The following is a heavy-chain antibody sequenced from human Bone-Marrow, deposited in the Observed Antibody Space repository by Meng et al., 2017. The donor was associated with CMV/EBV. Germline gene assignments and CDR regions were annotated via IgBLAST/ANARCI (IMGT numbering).Heavy chain of an antibody. CDR1: GGSITSSSYY. Sequence: SETLSFTCTVSGGSITSSSYYWGWIRQPPGKGLEWIGEIHHSGSTYYNPSLKSRVTISVDTSKNQFSLKLSSVTAADTAVYYCARLVWEQLAHGVDVWGQGTTVTVSS. CDR2: IHHSGST. CDR3: ARLVWEQLAHGVDV. D-gene: IGHD6-13*01. V-gene: IGHV4-39*01. J-gene: IGHJ6*02.